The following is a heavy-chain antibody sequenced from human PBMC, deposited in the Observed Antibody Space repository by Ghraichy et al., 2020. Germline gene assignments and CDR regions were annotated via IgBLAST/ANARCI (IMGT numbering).Heavy chain of an antibody. V-gene: IGHV1-69*04. CDR2: ITPFTGQT. Sequence: SVKVSCTTSREIFMSAAFTWLRQAPGQGLQWVGTITPFTGQTKYARALHGRLTITADRWSSTTYLEVNSLTFDDTAVYYCARHWEIDQDAWFDPWGRGTLVTVSS. J-gene: IGHJ5*02. D-gene: IGHD1-26*01. CDR1: REIFMSAA. CDR3: ARHWEIDQDAWFDP.